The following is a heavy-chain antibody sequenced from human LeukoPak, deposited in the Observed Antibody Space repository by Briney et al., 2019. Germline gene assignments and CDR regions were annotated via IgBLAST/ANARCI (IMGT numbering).Heavy chain of an antibody. Sequence: PSETLSLTCTVSGGSLSSYYWSWIRQPPGKGLEWIGYIYYSGSTNYNPSLKSRVTISVDPSKNQFSLKLSSVTAADTAVYYCARVEXSSSNYLEDXYFDLWGRGTLVTVSS. CDR1: GGSLSSYY. CDR3: ARVEXSSSNYLEDXYFDL. D-gene: IGHD6-6*01. CDR2: IYYSGST. J-gene: IGHJ2*01. V-gene: IGHV4-59*01.